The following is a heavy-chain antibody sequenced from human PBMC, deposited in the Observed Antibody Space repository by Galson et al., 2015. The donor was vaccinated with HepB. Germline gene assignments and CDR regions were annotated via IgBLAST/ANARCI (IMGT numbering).Heavy chain of an antibody. Sequence: SLRLSCAASGFTFSTYSMRWVRQAPGKELEWVSCIGTTRSNIYYADSVKGRFTISRDNAKNSLYLQMYSLRVDDTAIYYCARDFGAFGSGYGMDVWGQGTTVTVSS. CDR2: IGTTRSNI. J-gene: IGHJ6*02. V-gene: IGHV3-21*01. CDR1: GFTFSTYS. D-gene: IGHD3-10*01. CDR3: ARDFGAFGSGYGMDV.